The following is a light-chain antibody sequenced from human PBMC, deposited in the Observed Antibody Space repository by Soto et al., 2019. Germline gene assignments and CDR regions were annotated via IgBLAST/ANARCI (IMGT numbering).Light chain of an antibody. J-gene: IGKJ3*01. Sequence: EIVLTQSPATLSLSPGERATLSCRASQSVSSYLAWYQQKPGQAPRLLIYDASNRATGIPARFSGSWSGTPFTLTISSREPEDLAVYYCQQRSKSPFSFGPANKVHIK. CDR1: QSVSSY. CDR3: QQRSKSPFS. V-gene: IGKV3-11*01. CDR2: DAS.